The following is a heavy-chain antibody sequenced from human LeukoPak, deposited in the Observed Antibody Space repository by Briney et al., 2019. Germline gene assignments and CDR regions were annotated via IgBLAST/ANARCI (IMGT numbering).Heavy chain of an antibody. CDR2: IYSGGST. V-gene: IGHV3-53*01. D-gene: IGHD5-24*01. CDR1: GFTVSSNY. CDR3: ARDRRDRRYYYGMDV. J-gene: IGHJ6*02. Sequence: GGSLRLSCAASGFTVSSNYMSWVRQAPGKGLEWVSVIYSGGSTYYADSVKGRFTISRDNSKNTLYLRMNSLRAEDTAVYYCARDRRDRRYYYGMDVWGQGTTVTVSS.